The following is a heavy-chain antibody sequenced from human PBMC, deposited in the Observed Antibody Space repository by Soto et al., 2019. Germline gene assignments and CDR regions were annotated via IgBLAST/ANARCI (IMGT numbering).Heavy chain of an antibody. Sequence: SETLSLTCAVSGGSISSSNWWSWVRQPPGKGLEWIGEIYHSGSTNCNPSLKSRVTISVDKSKNRFSLKLSSVTAADTAVYYCARNPRRITIFGVVTTNWFDPWGQGTLVTVSS. V-gene: IGHV4-4*02. D-gene: IGHD3-3*01. CDR2: IYHSGST. J-gene: IGHJ5*02. CDR3: ARNPRRITIFGVVTTNWFDP. CDR1: GGSISSSNW.